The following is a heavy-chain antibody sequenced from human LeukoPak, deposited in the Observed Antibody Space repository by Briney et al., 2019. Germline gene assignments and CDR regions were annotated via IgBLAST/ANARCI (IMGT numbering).Heavy chain of an antibody. CDR2: ISSSSSYI. CDR1: GFTFSSYS. V-gene: IGHV3-21*01. CDR3: ARDSSSWYYFDH. Sequence: GGSLRLSCAASGFTFSSYSMNWVRQAPGKGLEWVSSISSSSSYIYYADSVKGRFTISRDNAKNSLYLQMNSLRAEDTAVYYCARDSSSWYYFDHWGQGTLVTVSS. D-gene: IGHD6-13*01. J-gene: IGHJ4*02.